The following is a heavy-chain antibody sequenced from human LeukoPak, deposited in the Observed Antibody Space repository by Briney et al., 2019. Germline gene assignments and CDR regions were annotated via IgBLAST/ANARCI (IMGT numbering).Heavy chain of an antibody. CDR1: GFTFSSYG. D-gene: IGHD6-25*01. CDR2: IWYDGTNK. CDR3: ARDRWVAADFHYYYGMDV. Sequence: GGSLRLSCAASGFTFSSYGMHWVRQAPGKGLEWVAVIWYDGTNKYYVDSVKGRFTISRDNSKNTLHLQMNSLRVEDTATYYCARDRWVAADFHYYYGMDVWGQGTTVTVSS. V-gene: IGHV3-33*01. J-gene: IGHJ6*02.